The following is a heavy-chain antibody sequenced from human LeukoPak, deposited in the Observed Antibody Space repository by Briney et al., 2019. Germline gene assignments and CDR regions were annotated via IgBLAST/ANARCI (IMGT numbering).Heavy chain of an antibody. J-gene: IGHJ3*02. CDR1: GFTFSSYW. D-gene: IGHD3-22*01. CDR3: ARGPYYYDSSGYRDAFDI. CDR2: IKQDGSEK. V-gene: IGHV3-7*01. Sequence: PGGSLRLSCGASGFTFSSYWMSWVRQAPGKGLEWVANIKQDGSEKYYVDSVKGRFTISRDNAKNSLYLQMNSLRAEDTAVYYCARGPYYYDSSGYRDAFDIWGQGTMVTVSS.